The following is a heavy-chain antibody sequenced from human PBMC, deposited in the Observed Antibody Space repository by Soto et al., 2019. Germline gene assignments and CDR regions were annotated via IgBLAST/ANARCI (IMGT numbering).Heavy chain of an antibody. CDR3: AREKITGLFDY. CDR1: GGSFSGYY. D-gene: IGHD2-8*02. CDR2: INHSGST. Sequence: QVQLQQWGAGLLKPSETLSLTCAVSGGSFSGYYWTWIRQPPGTGLEWIGEINHSGSTKYNPSLKSRVTISVDTSKNQFSLKLTSVTAAYTSVYYCAREKITGLFDYWGQGTLVTV. V-gene: IGHV4-34*01. J-gene: IGHJ4*02.